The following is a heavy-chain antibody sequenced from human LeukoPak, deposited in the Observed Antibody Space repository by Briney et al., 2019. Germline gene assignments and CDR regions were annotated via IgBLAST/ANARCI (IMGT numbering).Heavy chain of an antibody. D-gene: IGHD6-13*01. CDR1: GFTFDDYA. CDR3: AKGIAAAVTYYFDY. V-gene: IGHV3-9*01. CDR2: ISWNSGSI. J-gene: IGHJ4*02. Sequence: GGSLRLSCAASGFTFDDYAMHWVRQAPGKGLEWVSGISWNSGSIGYADSVKGRFTISRDNAKNSLYLQMNSLRAEDTALYYCAKGIAAAVTYYFDYWGQGTQVTVSS.